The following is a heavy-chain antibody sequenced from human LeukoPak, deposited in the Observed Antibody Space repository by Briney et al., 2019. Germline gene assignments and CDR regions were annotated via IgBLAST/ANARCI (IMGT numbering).Heavy chain of an antibody. CDR1: EFALGGYA. V-gene: IGHV3-49*04. J-gene: IGHJ6*02. CDR2: IRSKAYGGTT. Sequence: GGSLGLYCTDPEFALGGYAMSLVRQAPGKGLEWVGFIRSKAYGGTTEYAASVKGRFTISRDDSKSIAYLQMNSLKTEDTAVYYCTRAWYSSSWYHYYYYGMDVWGQGTTVTVSS. CDR3: TRAWYSSSWYHYYYYGMDV. D-gene: IGHD6-13*01.